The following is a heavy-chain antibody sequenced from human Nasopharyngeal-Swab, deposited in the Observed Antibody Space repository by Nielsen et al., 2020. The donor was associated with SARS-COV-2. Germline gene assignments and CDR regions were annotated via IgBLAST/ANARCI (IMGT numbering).Heavy chain of an antibody. D-gene: IGHD3-10*01. CDR1: GDTFSSYA. J-gene: IGHJ6*02. V-gene: IGHV1-69*13. Sequence: SVKVSCKASGDTFSSYAISWVRQAPGQGLEWMGGIIPIFGTASYAQKFQGRVTITADESTSTAYMELSSLRSEDTAVYYCARGGYYGSGSYFHYYYGMDVWGQGTTVTVSS. CDR3: ARGGYYGSGSYFHYYYGMDV. CDR2: IIPIFGTA.